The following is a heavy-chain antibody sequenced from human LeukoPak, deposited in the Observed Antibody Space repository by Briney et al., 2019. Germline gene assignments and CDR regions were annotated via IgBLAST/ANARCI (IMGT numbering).Heavy chain of an antibody. V-gene: IGHV3-53*01. CDR3: ARDGAAMAKLDAFDI. J-gene: IGHJ3*02. D-gene: IGHD5-18*01. CDR2: IYSGGST. CDR1: EFTVSSNY. Sequence: GGSLRLSCAASEFTVSSNYMSWVRQAPGKGLEWVSVIYSGGSTYSADSVKGRFTISRDNSKNTLYLQMNSLRAEDTAVYYCARDGAAMAKLDAFDIWGQGTMVTVSS.